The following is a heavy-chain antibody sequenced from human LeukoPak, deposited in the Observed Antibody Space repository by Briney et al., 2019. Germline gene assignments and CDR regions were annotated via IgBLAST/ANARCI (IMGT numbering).Heavy chain of an antibody. CDR3: ARLWFGELAFDY. V-gene: IGHV3-66*01. CDR1: GFTFSGSA. D-gene: IGHD3-10*01. Sequence: GGSLRLSCAASGFTFSGSAMNWVRQAPGKGLEWVSVIYRGGNTYYADSVKGRFTISRDNSKNTLYLQMNSLRAEDTAVYYCARLWFGELAFDYWGQGTLVTVSS. CDR2: IYRGGNT. J-gene: IGHJ4*02.